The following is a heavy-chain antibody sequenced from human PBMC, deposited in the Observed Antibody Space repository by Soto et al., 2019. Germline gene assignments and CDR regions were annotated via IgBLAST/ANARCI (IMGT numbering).Heavy chain of an antibody. V-gene: IGHV1-69*06. CDR1: GGSFSTLG. CDR2: ITPLFGKA. Sequence: SVKVSCKASGGSFSTLGIDWVRQAPGQGLEWMGGITPLFGKARYAETSQGRVTITADTSTGTAYMEVSSLRSDDTAVFYCATAHNSGWYFFDYWGPGTLVTVSS. CDR3: ATAHNSGWYFFDY. J-gene: IGHJ4*02. D-gene: IGHD6-19*01.